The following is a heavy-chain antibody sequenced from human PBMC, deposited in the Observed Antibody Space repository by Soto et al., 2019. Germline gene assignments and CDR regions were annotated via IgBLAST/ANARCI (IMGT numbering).Heavy chain of an antibody. D-gene: IGHD5-12*01. CDR1: GDSVSSNTAS. Sequence: SQTLSLTCAISGDSVSSNTASWNSLRQSPSRGLEWLGRTYSRSKWYNDYAVSVKSRIIINPDTSKNQFSLQLNSVTPEDTAVYYCAKGDNLGPKTGYAFDPWGQGILVTVYS. CDR3: AKGDNLGPKTGYAFDP. J-gene: IGHJ5*02. V-gene: IGHV6-1*01. CDR2: TYSRSKWYN.